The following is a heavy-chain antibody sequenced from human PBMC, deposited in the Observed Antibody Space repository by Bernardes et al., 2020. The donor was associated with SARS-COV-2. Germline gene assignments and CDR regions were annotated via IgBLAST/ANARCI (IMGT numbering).Heavy chain of an antibody. CDR2: IRQDGNYI. CDR1: GRTLTSNC. J-gene: IGHJ4*02. D-gene: IGHD1-26*01. Sequence: ESLTLSCTGSGRTLTSNCMSWIRQAPGKGLEWLGDIRQDGNYISYVDSVKGRFTISRDNAKNSVYLQMNSLRAEDTAVYYCARDSGALGATGPEDLFDYWGRGTLVTVSS. V-gene: IGHV3-7*01. CDR3: ARDSGALGATGPEDLFDY.